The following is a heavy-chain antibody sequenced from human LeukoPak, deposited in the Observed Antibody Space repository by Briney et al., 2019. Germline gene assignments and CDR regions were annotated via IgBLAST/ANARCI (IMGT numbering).Heavy chain of an antibody. J-gene: IGHJ4*02. D-gene: IGHD6-13*01. CDR3: ARVRSIVAAGTSAGY. CDR1: GFTFSSYW. V-gene: IGHV3-74*01. Sequence: GGSLRLSCAASGFTFSSYWMHWVRHAPGKGLVWVSRINSDGTSTNYADSVKGRFTISRDNAKNTLYLQMNSLRAEDAAVYYCARVRSIVAAGTSAGYWGQGTLVTVSS. CDR2: INSDGTST.